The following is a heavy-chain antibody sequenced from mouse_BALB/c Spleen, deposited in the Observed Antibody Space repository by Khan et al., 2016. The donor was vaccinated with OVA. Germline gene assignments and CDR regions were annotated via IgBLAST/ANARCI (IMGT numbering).Heavy chain of an antibody. Sequence: VQLKQSGPELVKPGASVKISCKASGYSFTGYFMNWVMQSHGKSLEWIGRINPHIGETLYNQKFKGKATLTVDESSSTVYMELRSLASEDSAIYDCARTDGSDFDYWGQGTTLTVSS. D-gene: IGHD1-1*01. CDR2: INPHIGET. J-gene: IGHJ2*01. CDR1: GYSFTGYF. V-gene: IGHV1-20*02. CDR3: ARTDGSDFDY.